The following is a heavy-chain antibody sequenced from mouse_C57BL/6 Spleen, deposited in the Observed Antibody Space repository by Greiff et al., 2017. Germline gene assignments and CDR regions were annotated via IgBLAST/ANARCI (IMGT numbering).Heavy chain of an antibody. V-gene: IGHV3-6*01. CDR3: ARGYDGYYGY. D-gene: IGHD2-3*01. CDR1: GYSITSGYY. Sequence: EVKLMESGPGLVKPSQSLSLTCSVTGYSITSGYYWNWIRQFPGNKLEWMGYISYDGSNNYNPSLKNRISITRDTSKNQFFLQLNSVTTEDTATYCCARGYDGYYGYWGQGTTLTVSS. J-gene: IGHJ2*01. CDR2: ISYDGSN.